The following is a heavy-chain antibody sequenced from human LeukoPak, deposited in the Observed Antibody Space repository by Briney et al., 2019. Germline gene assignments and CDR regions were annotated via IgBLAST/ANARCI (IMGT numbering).Heavy chain of an antibody. CDR1: GGSFSGYY. CDR2: INHSGST. V-gene: IGHV4-34*01. D-gene: IGHD6-13*01. J-gene: IGHJ4*02. CDR3: ARGPGYSSSWFDY. Sequence: TSETLSLTCAVYGGSFSGYYWSWIRQPPGKGLEWIGEINHSGSTNYNPSLKSRVTISVDTSKNQFSLKLSSVTAADTAVYYCARGPGYSSSWFDYWGQGTLVTVSS.